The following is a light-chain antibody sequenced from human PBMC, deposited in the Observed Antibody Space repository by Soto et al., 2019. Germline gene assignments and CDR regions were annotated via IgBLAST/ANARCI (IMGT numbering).Light chain of an antibody. Sequence: EIVLTHSPGTLSLCPGEIATLSCRASQSVSSSYLAWYQQKPVQAPSLLIYGASRRATCIPDRFSGSGSGTDFTLTISRLEPEDFAVYYCQQRNVWPPVTFGQGTRLEIK. CDR1: QSVSSSY. CDR2: GAS. J-gene: IGKJ5*01. V-gene: IGKV3D-20*02. CDR3: QQRNVWPPVT.